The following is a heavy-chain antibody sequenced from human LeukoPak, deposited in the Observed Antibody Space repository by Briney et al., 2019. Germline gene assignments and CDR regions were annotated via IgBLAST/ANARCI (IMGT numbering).Heavy chain of an antibody. Sequence: HPGGSLRLSCAASGFTFSNYAMSWVRQAPGKGLEWVSVISGSGDSTYYADSAKGRFTISRDNSKNTQYLQMHSLRAEDSAVYYCAKDGGDTGSYSSSDYWGQGTLVTVSS. CDR1: GFTFSNYA. CDR2: ISGSGDST. D-gene: IGHD3-10*01. V-gene: IGHV3-23*01. J-gene: IGHJ4*02. CDR3: AKDGGDTGSYSSSDY.